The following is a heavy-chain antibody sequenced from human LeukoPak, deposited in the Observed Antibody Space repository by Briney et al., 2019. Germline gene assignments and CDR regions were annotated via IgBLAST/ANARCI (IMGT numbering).Heavy chain of an antibody. Sequence: KTGGSLRLSCAASGFTFSSYSMNWVRQAPGKGLEWVSSISSSSSYIYYADSVKGRFTISRDNAKNSLYLQMNSLRAEDTAVYYCARDSPYYDILTGSPDAFDIWGQGTMVTVSS. D-gene: IGHD3-9*01. CDR1: GFTFSSYS. J-gene: IGHJ3*02. V-gene: IGHV3-21*01. CDR2: ISSSSSYI. CDR3: ARDSPYYDILTGSPDAFDI.